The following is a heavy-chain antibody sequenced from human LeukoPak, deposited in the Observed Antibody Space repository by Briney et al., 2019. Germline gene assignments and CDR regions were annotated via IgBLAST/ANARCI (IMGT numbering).Heavy chain of an antibody. J-gene: IGHJ4*02. V-gene: IGHV4-59*01. CDR2: IYYSGST. D-gene: IGHD6-19*01. Sequence: PSETLSLTCTVSGGSISSYYWSWIRQPPEKGLEWIGYIYYSGSTNYNPSLKNRVTISVDTSKNQFSLKLSSVTAADTAVYYCAREEGPGYSSGWYYFDYWGQGTLVTVSS. CDR1: GGSISSYY. CDR3: AREEGPGYSSGWYYFDY.